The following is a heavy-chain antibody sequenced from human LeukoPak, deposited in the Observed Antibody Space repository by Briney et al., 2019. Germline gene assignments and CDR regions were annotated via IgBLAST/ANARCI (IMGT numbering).Heavy chain of an antibody. CDR3: ASSAVGATDLFDY. D-gene: IGHD1-26*01. J-gene: IGHJ4*02. CDR2: IAPISGTP. CDR1: GGTFTHYV. V-gene: IGHV1-69*06. Sequence: SVKVSCKASGGTFTHYVISWVRQAPGQGLEWMGGIAPISGTPLYSQRFQGRVTISADTSTNTAYMEMSSVTSEDTAVYYCASSAVGATDLFDYWGQGTLVTVSS.